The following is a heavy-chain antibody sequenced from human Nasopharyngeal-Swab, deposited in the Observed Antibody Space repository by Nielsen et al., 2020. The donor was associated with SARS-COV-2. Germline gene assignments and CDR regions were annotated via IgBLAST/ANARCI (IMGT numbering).Heavy chain of an antibody. Sequence: GESLKIPCAASGFTVSSNYMSWVRQAPGKGLEWVSVIYSGGSTYYADSVKGRFTISRHNSKNTLYLQMNSLRAEDTAVYYCARDRVDTAMVHYYYYGMDVWGQGTTVTVSS. CDR1: GFTVSSNY. CDR2: IYSGGST. V-gene: IGHV3-53*04. CDR3: ARDRVDTAMVHYYYYGMDV. D-gene: IGHD5-18*01. J-gene: IGHJ6*02.